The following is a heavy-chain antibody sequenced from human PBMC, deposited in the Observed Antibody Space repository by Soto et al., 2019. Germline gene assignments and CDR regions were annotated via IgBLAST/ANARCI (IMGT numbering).Heavy chain of an antibody. CDR3: ARFYGNAFDV. Sequence: SETQSLTCSVSGGYITTSSYNWDWIRQPPGKGLEWIGTIYYDGSTSYNPSLKSQVTISVDTSKNHFALKVNSVTAADTAVYYCARFYGNAFDVWGRGTVVTV. CDR1: GGYITTSSYN. CDR2: IYYDGST. J-gene: IGHJ3*01. V-gene: IGHV4-39*02. D-gene: IGHD3-10*01.